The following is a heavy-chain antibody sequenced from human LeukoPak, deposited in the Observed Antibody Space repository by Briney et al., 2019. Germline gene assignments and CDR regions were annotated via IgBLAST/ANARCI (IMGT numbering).Heavy chain of an antibody. CDR3: AREVVWFGGGYYYYMDV. CDR2: IYTSGST. D-gene: IGHD3-10*01. Sequence: SETLSLTCTVSGGSISSYYWSWIRQPAGKGLEWIGRIYTSGSTNYNPSLKSRVTMSVDTSKNQFSLKLSSATAADTAVYYCAREVVWFGGGYYYYMDVWGKGTTVTISS. CDR1: GGSISSYY. V-gene: IGHV4-4*07. J-gene: IGHJ6*03.